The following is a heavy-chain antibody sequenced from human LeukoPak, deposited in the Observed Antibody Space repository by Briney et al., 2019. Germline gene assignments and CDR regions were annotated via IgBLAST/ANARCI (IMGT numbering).Heavy chain of an antibody. CDR2: ISSSSSYI. CDR3: ARDRTPTYYYDSSGYYYFDY. CDR1: GFTFSSYS. V-gene: IGHV3-21*01. J-gene: IGHJ4*02. D-gene: IGHD3-22*01. Sequence: GGSLRLSCAASGFTFSSYSMNLVRQAPGKGLEWVSSISSSSSYIYYADSVKGRFTISRDNAKNSLYLQMNSLRAEDTAVYYCARDRTPTYYYDSSGYYYFDYWGQGTLVTVSS.